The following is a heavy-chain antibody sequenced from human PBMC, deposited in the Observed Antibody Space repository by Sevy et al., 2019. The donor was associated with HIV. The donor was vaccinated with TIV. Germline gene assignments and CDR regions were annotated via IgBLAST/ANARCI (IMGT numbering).Heavy chain of an antibody. CDR2: ISSSSTYI. J-gene: IGHJ6*02. CDR3: ARDRDGSGSSRGYGMDV. V-gene: IGHV3-21*01. Sequence: GGSLRLSCVASGLTFSVYSMNWVRQAPGKGLERVSSISSSSTYIYYADSVKGRFTISRDNAKKSLYLQMNSLRAEDTAVYYCARDRDGSGSSRGYGMDVRGQGTTVTVSS. D-gene: IGHD3-10*01. CDR1: GLTFSVYS.